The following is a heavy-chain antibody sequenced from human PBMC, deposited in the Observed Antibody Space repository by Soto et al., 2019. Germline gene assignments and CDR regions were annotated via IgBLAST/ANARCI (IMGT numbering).Heavy chain of an antibody. CDR3: AKLEYYDYVWGSYRWGHFDY. D-gene: IGHD3-16*02. CDR1: GFTFSSYA. CDR2: ISGSGGST. J-gene: IGHJ4*02. V-gene: IGHV3-23*01. Sequence: EVQLLESGGGLVQPGGSLRLSCAASGFTFSSYAMSWVRQAPGKGPEWVPAISGSGGSTYYADSVKGRFTISRDNSKNPLYLQMTSLRAEDTAVYYCAKLEYYDYVWGSYRWGHFDYWGQGTLVTVSS.